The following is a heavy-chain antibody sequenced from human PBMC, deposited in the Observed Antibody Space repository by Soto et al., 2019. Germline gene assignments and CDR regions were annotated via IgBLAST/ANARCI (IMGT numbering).Heavy chain of an antibody. J-gene: IGHJ6*02. CDR1: GFTFSSYA. Sequence: GGSLRLSCAASGFTFSSYAMHWVRQAPGKGLEWVAVISYDGSNKYYADSVKGRFTISRDNSKNTLYLQMNSLRADGTAVYYCARDSVRDYLYYYYGMDVWGQGTTVTVSS. D-gene: IGHD4-17*01. CDR2: ISYDGSNK. CDR3: ARDSVRDYLYYYYGMDV. V-gene: IGHV3-30-3*01.